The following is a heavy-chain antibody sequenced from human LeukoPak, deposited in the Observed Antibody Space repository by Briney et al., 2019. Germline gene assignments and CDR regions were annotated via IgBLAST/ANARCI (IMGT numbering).Heavy chain of an antibody. CDR1: GFTFSSYS. CDR3: ARSGPTYGSGSYVHVY. Sequence: GRSLRLSCAASGFTFSSYSMNWVRQAPGKGLEWVSSISSSSSYIYYADSVKGRFTISRDNAKNSLYLQMNSLRAEDTAVYYCARSGPTYGSGSYVHVYWGQGTLVTVSS. CDR2: ISSSSSYI. V-gene: IGHV3-21*01. J-gene: IGHJ4*02. D-gene: IGHD3-10*01.